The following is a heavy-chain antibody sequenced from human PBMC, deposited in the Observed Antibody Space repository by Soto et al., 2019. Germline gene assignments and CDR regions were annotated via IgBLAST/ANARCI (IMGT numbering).Heavy chain of an antibody. CDR1: GGSFSGYY. CDR2: INHSGST. D-gene: IGHD3-10*01. Sequence: QVQLQQWGAGLLKPSETLSLTCAVYGGSFSGYYWSWIRQPPGKGLEWIGEINHSGSTNYNPSLKSRVTISVDTSKNQFSLKLSSVTAADTAVYYCARSITSHVKVFGGAFDIWGQGTMVTVSS. CDR3: ARSITSHVKVFGGAFDI. J-gene: IGHJ3*02. V-gene: IGHV4-34*01.